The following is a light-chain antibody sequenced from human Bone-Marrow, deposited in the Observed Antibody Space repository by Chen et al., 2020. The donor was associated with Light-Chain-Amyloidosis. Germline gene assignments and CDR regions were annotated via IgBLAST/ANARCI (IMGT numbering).Light chain of an antibody. CDR2: AAR. Sequence: IQMTQSPSSLSASVGDRVSLTCRASRPISFFLAWYQQKPGRLPRLLIYAARTLQSGLPSRFRGSTSGTDFTLTISCLQPEDVATYYCQNYCRAPFTFGPGTKVDIK. CDR1: RPISFF. V-gene: IGKV1-27*01. CDR3: QNYCRAPFT. J-gene: IGKJ3*01.